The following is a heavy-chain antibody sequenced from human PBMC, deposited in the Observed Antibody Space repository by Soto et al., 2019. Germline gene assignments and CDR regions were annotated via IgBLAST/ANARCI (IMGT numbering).Heavy chain of an antibody. Sequence: SETLSLTFTVSGGSISSGDYYWSWIRQPPGKRLEWIGYIYYSGTTYYNPSLKSRVTISVDTSKNQFSLKVSSVTAADTAVYYCARALIQLWPHYYYGMDVWGQGTAVTVSS. CDR3: ARALIQLWPHYYYGMDV. V-gene: IGHV4-30-4*01. J-gene: IGHJ6*02. CDR2: IYYSGTT. CDR1: GGSISSGDYY. D-gene: IGHD5-18*01.